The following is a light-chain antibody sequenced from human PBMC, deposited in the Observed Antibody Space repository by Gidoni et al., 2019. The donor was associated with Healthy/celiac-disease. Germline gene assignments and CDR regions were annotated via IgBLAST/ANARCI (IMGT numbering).Light chain of an antibody. V-gene: IGLV2-23*02. J-gene: IGLJ1*01. CDR1: SSDVGSYNL. Sequence: QSALTQPASVSGSPGQSITISCTGTSSDVGSYNLVSWYQQHPGKAPKLMIYEVSKRPSGVSNRFSGSKSGNTASLTISGLQAEDEADYHCCSYAGSSTFHVFGTGTKVTVL. CDR2: EVS. CDR3: CSYAGSSTFHV.